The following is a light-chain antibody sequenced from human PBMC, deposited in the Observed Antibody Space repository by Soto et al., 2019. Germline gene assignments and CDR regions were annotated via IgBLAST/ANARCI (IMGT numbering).Light chain of an antibody. CDR3: QQYITYSRT. CDR1: QSISTW. V-gene: IGKV1-5*03. Sequence: DIQMTQSPSTLSACVGDRVTITCRASQSISTWLAWYQHRPGKAPKLLIYQASSLEGGVPSRFSGSGSGTEFTLTISSLQPDDFATYYCQQYITYSRTFGQGTKVETK. CDR2: QAS. J-gene: IGKJ2*02.